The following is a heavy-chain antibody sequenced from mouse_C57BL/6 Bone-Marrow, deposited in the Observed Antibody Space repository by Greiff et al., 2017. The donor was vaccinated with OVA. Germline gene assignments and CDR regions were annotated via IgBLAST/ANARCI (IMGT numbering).Heavy chain of an antibody. V-gene: IGHV1-72*01. CDR2: IDPNSGGT. CDR3: ARSKGPVYYGYDRYFDV. J-gene: IGHJ1*03. Sequence: VQLQQPGAELVKPGASVKLSCKASGYTFTSYWMHWVKQRPGRGLEWIGRIDPNSGGTKYNEKFKSKATLTVDKPSSTAYMQLSSLPSEDSAVYYCARSKGPVYYGYDRYFDVWGTGTTVTVSS. CDR1: GYTFTSYW. D-gene: IGHD2-2*01.